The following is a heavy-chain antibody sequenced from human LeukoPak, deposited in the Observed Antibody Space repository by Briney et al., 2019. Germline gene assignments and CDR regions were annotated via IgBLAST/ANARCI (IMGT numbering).Heavy chain of an antibody. V-gene: IGHV3-53*01. J-gene: IGHJ4*02. CDR1: RFNVSSNY. Sequence: GGSLRLSCAASRFNVSSNYMSWVRQAPGKGLEWVSVIYSGGSTYYADSVKGRFTISRDNSKNTLNLQMNSLRAEDTAVYYCARDTSDSSGYSFHYWGQGTLVTVSS. CDR3: ARDTSDSSGYSFHY. CDR2: IYSGGST. D-gene: IGHD3-22*01.